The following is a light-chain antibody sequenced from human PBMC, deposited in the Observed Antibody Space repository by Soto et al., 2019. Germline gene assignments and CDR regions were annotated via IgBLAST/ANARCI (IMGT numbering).Light chain of an antibody. CDR3: SSYRSSTTPFV. CDR1: TSDIGGYYF. J-gene: IGLJ1*01. Sequence: QSALTQPASVSGSPGQSITISCTGTTSDIGGYYFVSWFQQYPGKAPTLIIYDVSNRPSGSSSRFSGFKTGNTATLTISGLQAEDEAAYYCSSYRSSTTPFVFGTGTKLTVL. V-gene: IGLV2-14*01. CDR2: DVS.